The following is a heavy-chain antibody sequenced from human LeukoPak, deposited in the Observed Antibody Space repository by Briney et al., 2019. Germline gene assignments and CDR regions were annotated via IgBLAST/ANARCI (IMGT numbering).Heavy chain of an antibody. Sequence: GGSLRLSCVASGFTFDDYAMHWVRQAPGKGLEWVSLTSGNGRTTYYSDSVKGRFTISRDNSKNSLYLEMNSLRSEDTALYYCAKTGRIRHTAMVTQYYYAMDVWGQGTTVTVSS. D-gene: IGHD5-18*01. V-gene: IGHV3-43*02. CDR1: GFTFDDYA. J-gene: IGHJ6*02. CDR2: TSGNGRTT. CDR3: AKTGRIRHTAMVTQYYYAMDV.